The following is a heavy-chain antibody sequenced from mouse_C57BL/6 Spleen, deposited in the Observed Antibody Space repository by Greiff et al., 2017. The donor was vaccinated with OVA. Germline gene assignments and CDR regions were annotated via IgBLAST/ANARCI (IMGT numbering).Heavy chain of an antibody. D-gene: IGHD3-2*02. CDR3: ARVASSGLYYDAMDY. J-gene: IGHJ4*01. Sequence: QVQLQQPGAELVMPGASVKLSCKASGYTFTSYWMHWVKQRPGQGLEWIGEIDPSDSYTNYNQKFKGKSTLTVDKSSSTAYMQLSSLTSEDSAVYYCARVASSGLYYDAMDYWGQGTSVTVSS. CDR2: IDPSDSYT. V-gene: IGHV1-69*01. CDR1: GYTFTSYW.